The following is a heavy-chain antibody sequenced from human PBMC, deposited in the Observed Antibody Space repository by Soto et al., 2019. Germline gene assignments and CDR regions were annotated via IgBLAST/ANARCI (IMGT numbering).Heavy chain of an antibody. D-gene: IGHD6-19*01. CDR3: ARALYSSGHRNWFGP. J-gene: IGHJ5*02. CDR1: GGTFSSYA. CDR2: IIPIFGTA. Sequence: GASVKVSCKASGGTFSSYAISWVRQAPGQGLEWMGGIIPIFGTANYAQKFQGRVTITADESTSTAYMELSSLRSEDTAVYYCARALYSSGHRNWFGPWGQGTLVTVSS. V-gene: IGHV1-69*13.